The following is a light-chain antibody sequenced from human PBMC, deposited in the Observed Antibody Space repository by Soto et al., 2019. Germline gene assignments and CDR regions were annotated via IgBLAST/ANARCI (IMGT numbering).Light chain of an antibody. CDR3: QQSSTTRWM. Sequence: DIQLTQSPSSLTASVGASDTITCRASQRFNNLLNWYQQQPGKAPTLLIHTASSLQTGVPSRVTGGRSGTDFSRTINSLQAEDVAIYYCQQSSTTRWMFGQGTKGDIK. V-gene: IGKV1-39*01. CDR2: TAS. CDR1: QRFNNL. J-gene: IGKJ1*01.